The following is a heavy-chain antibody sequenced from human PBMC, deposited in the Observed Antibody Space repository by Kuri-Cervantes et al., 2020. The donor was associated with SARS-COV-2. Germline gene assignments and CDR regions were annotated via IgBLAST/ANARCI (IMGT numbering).Heavy chain of an antibody. CDR2: IKHSGST. V-gene: IGHV4-34*01. CDR1: GGSFNDYW. Sequence: SETLSLTCAVYGGSFNDYWWSWVRQPPGTGLEWIGDIKHSGSTNCSPSLKSRATISVDTSKNQFSLKLTSVTAADTAVYYCARGVPGFWGPGTLVTVSS. CDR3: ARGVPGF. J-gene: IGHJ4*02.